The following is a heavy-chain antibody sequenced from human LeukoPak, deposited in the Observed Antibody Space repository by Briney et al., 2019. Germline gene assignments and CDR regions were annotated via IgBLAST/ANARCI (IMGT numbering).Heavy chain of an antibody. Sequence: ASVKVSCKASGYTFTSYYMHWVRQAPGQGLEWMGWISAYNSDTNYAQELQGRVTMTTDTSTSTAYMELRSLRSDDTAVYYCARGVDYYYYYYGMDVWGQGTTVTVSS. J-gene: IGHJ6*02. CDR1: GYTFTSYY. CDR2: ISAYNSDT. CDR3: ARGVDYYYYYYGMDV. V-gene: IGHV1-18*04. D-gene: IGHD5-12*01.